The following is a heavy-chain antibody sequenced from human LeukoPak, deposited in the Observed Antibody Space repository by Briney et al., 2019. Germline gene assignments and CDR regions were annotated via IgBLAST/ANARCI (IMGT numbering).Heavy chain of an antibody. J-gene: IGHJ4*02. Sequence: GGSLRLSCAASGFTFSSYAMSWVRQAPGKGLEWVAFIRYDGSNKYYADSVKGRFTISRDNSKNTLYLQMNSLRAEDTAVYYCAKDFWSGYFGYFDYWGQGTLVTVSS. CDR1: GFTFSSYA. D-gene: IGHD3-3*01. V-gene: IGHV3-30*02. CDR3: AKDFWSGYFGYFDY. CDR2: IRYDGSNK.